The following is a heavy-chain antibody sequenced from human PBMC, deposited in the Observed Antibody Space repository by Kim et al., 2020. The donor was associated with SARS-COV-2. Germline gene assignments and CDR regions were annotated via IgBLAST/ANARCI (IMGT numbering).Heavy chain of an antibody. J-gene: IGHJ4*02. V-gene: IGHV4-61*01. CDR1: GGSVSSGSYY. CDR2: IYYSGST. D-gene: IGHD3-10*01. Sequence: SETLSLTCTVSGGSVSSGSYYWSWIRQPPGKGLEWIGYIYYSGSTNYNPSLKSRVTISGDTSKNQFSLKLSSVTAADTAVYYCARLTGARGGFFDYWGQGTLVTVSS. CDR3: ARLTGARGGFFDY.